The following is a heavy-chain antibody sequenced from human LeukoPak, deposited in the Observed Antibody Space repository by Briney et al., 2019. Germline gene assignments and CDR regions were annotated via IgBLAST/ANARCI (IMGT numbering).Heavy chain of an antibody. CDR2: ITLSDSSA. V-gene: IGHV5-10-1*01. Sequence: GESLKISCKGFEYSFTSYWISWVRQMPGKGLEWMGKITLSDSSATYSPSFQGHVTISVDKSINTACLHWSSLQASDTAMYYCTWGTSSTKIDYWGQGTLVTVSS. D-gene: IGHD3-16*01. CDR3: TWGTSSTKIDY. J-gene: IGHJ4*02. CDR1: EYSFTSYW.